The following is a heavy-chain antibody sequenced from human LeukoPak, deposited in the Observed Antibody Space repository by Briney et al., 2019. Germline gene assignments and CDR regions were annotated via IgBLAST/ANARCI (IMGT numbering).Heavy chain of an antibody. J-gene: IGHJ3*02. V-gene: IGHV3-21*01. CDR2: ISSSSSYI. D-gene: IGHD6-13*01. Sequence: GGSLRLSCAASGFTFSSYSTNWVRQAPGKGLEWVSSISSSSSYIYYADSVKGRFTISRDNAKNSLYLQMNSLRAEDTAVYYCASASPSSSWYIAFDIWGQGTMVTVSS. CDR1: GFTFSSYS. CDR3: ASASPSSSWYIAFDI.